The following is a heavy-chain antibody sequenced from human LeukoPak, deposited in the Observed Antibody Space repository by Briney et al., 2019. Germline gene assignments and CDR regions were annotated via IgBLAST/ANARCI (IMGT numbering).Heavy chain of an antibody. CDR3: ARDKLLLWFGESPSGYYYYYMDV. CDR1: GGSISSGSYY. Sequence: SQTLSLTCTVSGGSISSGSYYWSWIRQPAGKGLEWIGRIYTSGSTNYNPSLKSRVTISVDTSKNQFSLKLSSVTAADTAVYYCARDKLLLWFGESPSGYYYYYMDVWGKGTMVTVSS. J-gene: IGHJ6*03. D-gene: IGHD3-10*01. CDR2: IYTSGST. V-gene: IGHV4-61*02.